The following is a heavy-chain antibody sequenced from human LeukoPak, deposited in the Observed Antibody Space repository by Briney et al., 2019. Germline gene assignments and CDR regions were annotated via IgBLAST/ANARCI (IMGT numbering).Heavy chain of an antibody. CDR2: IYSGGST. CDR1: GFTVSSSY. J-gene: IGHJ4*02. V-gene: IGHV3-53*01. D-gene: IGHD4-17*01. Sequence: GGSLRLSCAASGFTVSSSYMSWVRQAPGKGLEWVSVIYSGGSTYYADSVKGRFTISRDNAKNSLYLQMNSLRAEDTAVYYCGRDLPTVTSIDYWGQGTLVTVSS. CDR3: GRDLPTVTSIDY.